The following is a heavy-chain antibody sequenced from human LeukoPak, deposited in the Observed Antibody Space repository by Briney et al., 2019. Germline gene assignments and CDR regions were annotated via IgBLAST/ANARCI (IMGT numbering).Heavy chain of an antibody. CDR2: ISYSGSA. CDR1: GDSITSSYY. J-gene: IGHJ5*02. V-gene: IGHV4-39*02. D-gene: IGHD4-11*01. CDR3: ARHPDYSRFDP. Sequence: SETLSLTCNVSGDSITSSYYWGWIRQPPGKGLEWIGSISYSGSAYYNPSLKSRLTISVDTSKNHFSLKLDSVTAADTAVYYCARHPDYSRFDPWGLGTLVTVSS.